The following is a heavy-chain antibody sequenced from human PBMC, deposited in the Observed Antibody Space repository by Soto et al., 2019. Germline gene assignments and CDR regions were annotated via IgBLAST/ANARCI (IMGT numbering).Heavy chain of an antibody. D-gene: IGHD2-15*01. J-gene: IGHJ6*02. CDR3: ARVYVCRGYCRTDYSYGMDV. CDR1: GYTFTSYY. CDR2: INPSGGST. Sequence: ASVKVSCKASGYTFTSYYMHWVRQAPGQGLEWMGIINPSGGSTSYAQKFQGRVTMTRDTSTSTVYMELSSLRSEDTAVYYCARVYVCRGYCRTDYSYGMDVWGQGTTVTVSS. V-gene: IGHV1-46*01.